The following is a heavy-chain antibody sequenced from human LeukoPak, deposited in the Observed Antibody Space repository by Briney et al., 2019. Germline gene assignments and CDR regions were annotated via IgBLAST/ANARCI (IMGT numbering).Heavy chain of an antibody. D-gene: IGHD3-10*01. CDR3: ARATMVRGVIGLYVAFDI. CDR2: IYYSGST. J-gene: IGHJ3*02. Sequence: PSETLSLTCTVSGGSISSYYWSWIRQPPGKGLEWIGYIYYSGSTNYNPSLKSRVTISVDTSKNQFSLNLSSVTAADTAVYYCARATMVRGVIGLYVAFDIWGQGTMVTVSS. CDR1: GGSISSYY. V-gene: IGHV4-59*01.